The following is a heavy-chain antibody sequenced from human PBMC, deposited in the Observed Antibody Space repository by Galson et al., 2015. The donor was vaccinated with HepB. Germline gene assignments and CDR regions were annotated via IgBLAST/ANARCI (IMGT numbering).Heavy chain of an antibody. Sequence: SLRLSCAASGFTFSTYSMNWVRQAPGKGLEWVSSISSSSSYIYYADSVKGRFTISRDNAKNSLYLQMNSLRAEDTAVYYCARDSSRVPVSHLYPLWVNDDAFDIWGQGTMVTVSS. CDR1: GFTFSTYS. V-gene: IGHV3-21*01. CDR3: ARDSSRVPVSHLYPLWVNDDAFDI. CDR2: ISSSSSYI. D-gene: IGHD2-2*01. J-gene: IGHJ3*02.